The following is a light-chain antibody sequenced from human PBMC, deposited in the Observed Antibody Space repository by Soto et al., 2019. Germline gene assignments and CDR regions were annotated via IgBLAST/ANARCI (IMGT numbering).Light chain of an antibody. J-gene: IGKJ4*01. CDR2: GAS. Sequence: IVFTESPATLALSPGERATLSCRASHTISSSYLAWFRQKPGQAPRLLIWGASNRATGIPDRFSGSGSGTDFTLTISRLEPEDFAVYYCQQYGSSLLTFGGGTKVDIK. CDR1: HTISSSY. CDR3: QQYGSSLLT. V-gene: IGKV3-20*01.